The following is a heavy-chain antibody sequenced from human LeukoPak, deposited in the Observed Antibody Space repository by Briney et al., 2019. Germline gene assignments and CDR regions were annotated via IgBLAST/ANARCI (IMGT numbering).Heavy chain of an antibody. D-gene: IGHD4-17*01. CDR1: GGSMSSSSYY. CDR3: AKANDYAFDY. V-gene: IGHV3-23*01. CDR2: ISGSGGST. J-gene: IGHJ4*02. Sequence: QPSETLSLTCTVSGGSMSSSSYYWGWISQPPGKGLEWVSAISGSGGSTYYADSVKGRFTISRDNSKNTLYLQMNSLRAEDTAVYYCAKANDYAFDYWGQGTLVTVSS.